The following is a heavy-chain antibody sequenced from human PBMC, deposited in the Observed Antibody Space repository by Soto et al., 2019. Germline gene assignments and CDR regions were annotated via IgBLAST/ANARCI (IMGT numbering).Heavy chain of an antibody. Sequence: SETLSLTCTVSGGSISSYYWSWIRQPPGKGLEWIGYIYYSGGTNYNPSLKSRVTISVDTSKNQFSLKLSSVTAADTAVYYCARYLSGSSDYWGQGTLVTVSS. CDR2: IYYSGGT. CDR3: ARYLSGSSDY. V-gene: IGHV4-59*01. J-gene: IGHJ4*02. D-gene: IGHD1-26*01. CDR1: GGSISSYY.